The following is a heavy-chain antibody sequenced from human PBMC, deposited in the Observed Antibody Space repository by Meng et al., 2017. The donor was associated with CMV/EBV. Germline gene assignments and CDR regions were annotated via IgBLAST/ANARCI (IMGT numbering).Heavy chain of an antibody. V-gene: IGHV3-7*04. Sequence: GGSLRLSCAASGFTFSDYYMSWIRQAPGKGLEWVANINEYGSEKYYVDSVKGRFTISRDFAKNLLYLQLSSLRAEDTAVYYCARGNPMTTVTTVRGSYYYYSMDVWGRGTTVTVSS. CDR1: GFTFSDYY. CDR3: ARGNPMTTVTTVRGSYYYYSMDV. CDR2: INEYGSEK. J-gene: IGHJ6*03. D-gene: IGHD4-17*01.